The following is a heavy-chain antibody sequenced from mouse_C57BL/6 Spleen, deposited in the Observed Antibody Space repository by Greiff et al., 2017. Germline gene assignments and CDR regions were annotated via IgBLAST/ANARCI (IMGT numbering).Heavy chain of an antibody. CDR2: IYPGSGNT. V-gene: IGHV1-66*01. CDR1: GYSFTSYY. D-gene: IGHD1-2*01. CDR3: AIPLRLGAMDY. Sequence: QVQLQQSGPELVKPGASVKISCKASGYSFTSYYIHWVKQRPGQGLEWIGWIYPGSGNTKYNEKFKGKATLTADTSSSTAYMQLSSLTSEDSAVYHCAIPLRLGAMDYWGQGTSVTVSS. J-gene: IGHJ4*01.